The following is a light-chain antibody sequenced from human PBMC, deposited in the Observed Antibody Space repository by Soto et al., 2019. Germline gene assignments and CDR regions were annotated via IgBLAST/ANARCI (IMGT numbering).Light chain of an antibody. J-gene: IGLJ1*01. CDR1: SSDVGSYNY. Sequence: QSVLTQPASVSGSPGQSITISCTGTSSDVGSYNYVSWYQQHPGKVPKLIIYDVTYRPSKVSDRFSGSKSGNTASLTISGLQEEDEADYYCSSYTGTSNYVFGTGTKVTVL. CDR2: DVT. V-gene: IGLV2-14*01. CDR3: SSYTGTSNYV.